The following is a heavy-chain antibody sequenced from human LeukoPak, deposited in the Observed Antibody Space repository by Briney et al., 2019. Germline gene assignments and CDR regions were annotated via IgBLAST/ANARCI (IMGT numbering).Heavy chain of an antibody. CDR2: IYYSGST. CDR1: GGSISSSSYY. CDR3: ARDLGYSYGSADY. J-gene: IGHJ4*02. V-gene: IGHV4-39*07. D-gene: IGHD5-18*01. Sequence: SETLSLTCTVSGGSISSSSYYWGWTRQPPGKGLEWIGSIYYSGSTYYNPSLKSRVTISVDTSKNQFSLKLSSVTAADTAVYYCARDLGYSYGSADYWGQGTLVTVSS.